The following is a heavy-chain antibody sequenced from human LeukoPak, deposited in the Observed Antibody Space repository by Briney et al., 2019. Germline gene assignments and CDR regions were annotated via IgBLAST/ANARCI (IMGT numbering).Heavy chain of an antibody. CDR2: IYYSGST. D-gene: IGHD1-1*01. Sequence: PSETLSLTCTVSGGSISSYYWSWIRQPPGKGLEWIGYIYYSGSTNYNPSRKSRVTISVDTSKNQFSLKLSSVTAADTAVYYCARAKTGTTPPQFNYYYYMDVWGKGTTVTVSS. J-gene: IGHJ6*03. V-gene: IGHV4-59*01. CDR1: GGSISSYY. CDR3: ARAKTGTTPPQFNYYYYMDV.